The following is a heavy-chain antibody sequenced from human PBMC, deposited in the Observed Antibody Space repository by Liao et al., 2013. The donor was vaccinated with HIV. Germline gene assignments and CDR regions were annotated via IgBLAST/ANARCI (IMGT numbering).Heavy chain of an antibody. Sequence: QVQLQESGPGLVKPSETLSLTCTVSGGSISSYYWSWIRQPAGKGLEWIGRIYTSGSTNYNPSLKSRVTMSVDTSKNQFSLKLSSVTAADTAVYYCARDIRSPKKCGSYYDYWGQGTLVTVSS. J-gene: IGHJ4*02. CDR2: IYTSGST. V-gene: IGHV4-4*07. CDR3: ARDIRSPKKCGSYYDY. D-gene: IGHD1-26*01. CDR1: GGSISSYY.